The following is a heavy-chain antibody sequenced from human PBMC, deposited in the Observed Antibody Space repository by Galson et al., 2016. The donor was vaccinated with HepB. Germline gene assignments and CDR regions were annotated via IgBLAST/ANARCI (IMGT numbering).Heavy chain of an antibody. CDR1: GGSFSSSGYY. V-gene: IGHV4-31*03. J-gene: IGHJ2*01. CDR3: AREVWDAGHYDL. CDR2: IYYSGNT. Sequence: TLSLTCTVSGGSFSSSGYYWSWIRQHPGKGLEWIGNIYYSGNTYYNPSPKRRVTISVDTSKNQFSLKLNSVIAADTAVYYCAREVWDAGHYDLWGRGTLVTVSS. D-gene: IGHD1-26*01.